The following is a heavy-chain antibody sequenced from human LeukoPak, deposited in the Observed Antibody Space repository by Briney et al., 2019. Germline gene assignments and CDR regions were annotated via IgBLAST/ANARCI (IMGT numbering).Heavy chain of an antibody. CDR2: IKKDGSEK. V-gene: IGHV3-7*01. CDR1: GFTFSSYW. J-gene: IGHJ4*02. CDR3: ARESLWFGELSRGAIDY. D-gene: IGHD3-10*01. Sequence: GGSLRLSCAASGFTFSSYWMSWVRQAPGKGLEWVANIKKDGSEKYYVDSVKGRFTISRDNAKNSLYLQMNSLRAEDTAVYYCARESLWFGELSRGAIDYWGQGTLVTVSS.